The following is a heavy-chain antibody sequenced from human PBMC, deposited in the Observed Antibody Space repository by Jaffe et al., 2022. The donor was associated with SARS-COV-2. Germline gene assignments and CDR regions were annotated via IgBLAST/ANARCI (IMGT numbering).Heavy chain of an antibody. J-gene: IGHJ6*03. CDR2: ISSSSSYI. CDR3: ARDWYSSGWYVSVGYYYYYMDV. Sequence: EVQLVESGGGLVKPGGSLRLSCAASGFTFSSYSMNWVRQAPGKGLEWVSSISSSSSYIYYADSVKGRFTISRDNAKNSLYLQMNSLRAEDTAVYYCARDWYSSGWYVSVGYYYYYMDVWGKGTTVTVSS. V-gene: IGHV3-21*01. CDR1: GFTFSSYS. D-gene: IGHD6-19*01.